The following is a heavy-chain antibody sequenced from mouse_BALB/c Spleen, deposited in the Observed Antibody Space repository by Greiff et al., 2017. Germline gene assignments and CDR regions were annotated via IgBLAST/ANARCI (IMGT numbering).Heavy chain of an antibody. CDR1: GYTFTSYW. D-gene: IGHD1-1*01. CDR2: INPSTGYT. Sequence: QVQLQQPGAELVKPGASVKMSCKASGYTFTSYWMHWVKQRPGQGLEWIGYINPSTGYTEYNQKFKDKATLTADKSSSTAYMQLSSLTSEDSAVYYCARYYYGSSYDYWYFDVWGAGTTVTVSS. J-gene: IGHJ1*01. CDR3: ARYYYGSSYDYWYFDV. V-gene: IGHV1S26*01.